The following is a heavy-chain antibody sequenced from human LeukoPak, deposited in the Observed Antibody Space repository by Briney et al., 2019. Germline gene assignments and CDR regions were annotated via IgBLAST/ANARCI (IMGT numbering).Heavy chain of an antibody. J-gene: IGHJ4*02. Sequence: GGSLRLSCAASGFTVSNAWMSWVRQGPGKGLEWVSVIYSGGSTYYADSVKGRFAISRDNSKNTLYLQMNSLRAEDTAVYYCARERGVGGSGTLDYWGQGTLVAVSS. CDR1: GFTVSNAW. CDR2: IYSGGST. CDR3: ARERGVGGSGTLDY. D-gene: IGHD3-10*01. V-gene: IGHV3-53*01.